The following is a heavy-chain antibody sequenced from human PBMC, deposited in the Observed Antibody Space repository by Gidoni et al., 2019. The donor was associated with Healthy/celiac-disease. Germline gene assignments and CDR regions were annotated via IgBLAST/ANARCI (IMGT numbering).Heavy chain of an antibody. CDR3: ARYGSFYDFWSGYYSPFDY. V-gene: IGHV5-51*03. CDR2: IYPGDSDT. J-gene: IGHJ4*02. CDR1: GYSYTSYW. D-gene: IGHD3-3*01. Sequence: EVQLVQSGAEVKKPGESLKISCKGSGYSYTSYWIGWVRQMPGKGLEWMGIIYPGDSDTRYGPSFQGQVTISADKSISTAYLQWSSLKASDTAMYYCARYGSFYDFWSGYYSPFDYWGQGTLVTVSS.